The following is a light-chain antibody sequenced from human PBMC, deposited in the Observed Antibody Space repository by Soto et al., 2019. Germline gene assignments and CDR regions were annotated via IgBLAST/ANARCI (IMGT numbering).Light chain of an antibody. Sequence: DIQMTQPPSTLCGFVGDPVTTIRGASQSISSWLAWYQQKPGKAPKLLIYDASSLESGVPSRFSGSGSGTEFTLTISSLQPDDFATYYCQQYNSYSITFGQGTRLEIK. CDR3: QQYNSYSIT. J-gene: IGKJ5*01. CDR1: QSISSW. V-gene: IGKV1-5*02. CDR2: DAS.